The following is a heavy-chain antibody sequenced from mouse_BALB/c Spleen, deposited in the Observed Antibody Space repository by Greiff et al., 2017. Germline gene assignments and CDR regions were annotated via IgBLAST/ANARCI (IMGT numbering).Heavy chain of an antibody. CDR3: AIQTLLRSFAY. V-gene: IGHV5-12-2*01. D-gene: IGHD1-1*01. CDR2: ISNGGGST. Sequence: EVKVEESGGGLVQPGGSLKLSCAASGFTFSSYTMSWVRQTPEKRLEWVAYISNGGGSTYYPDTVKGRFTISRDNAKNTLYLQMSSLKSEDTAMYYCAIQTLLRSFAYWGQGTLVTVSA. CDR1: GFTFSSYT. J-gene: IGHJ3*01.